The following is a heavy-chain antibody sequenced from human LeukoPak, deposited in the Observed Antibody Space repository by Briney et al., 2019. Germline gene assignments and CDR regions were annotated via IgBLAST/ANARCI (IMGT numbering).Heavy chain of an antibody. V-gene: IGHV4-59*01. Sequence: SETLSLTCTVSGGSISSYYWSWIRQPPGKGLGWVGYIYYSGSTNYNPSLKSRVTISVDTSKNQFSLKLSSVTAADTAVYYCARSSGSYSNYYYYGMDVWGQGTTVTVSS. J-gene: IGHJ6*02. CDR3: ARSSGSYSNYYYYGMDV. CDR1: GGSISSYY. CDR2: IYYSGST. D-gene: IGHD1-26*01.